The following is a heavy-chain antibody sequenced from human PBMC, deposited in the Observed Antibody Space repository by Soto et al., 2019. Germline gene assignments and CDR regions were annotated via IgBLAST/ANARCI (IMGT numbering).Heavy chain of an antibody. CDR3: AHRVLRTVFGLVTTTAIYFDS. CDR2: IYWDDDK. V-gene: IGHV2-5*02. J-gene: IGHJ4*02. CDR1: GFSLTTSGVG. Sequence: QITLNESGPTVVRPTETLTLTCSFSGFSLTTSGVGVGWIRQSPGKAPEWLALIYWDDDKRYSASLKSRLTITKDTSKNPVVLTVSDLDPTDTATYYCAHRVLRTVFGLVTTTAIYFDSWGQGTPVAVSS. D-gene: IGHD3-3*01.